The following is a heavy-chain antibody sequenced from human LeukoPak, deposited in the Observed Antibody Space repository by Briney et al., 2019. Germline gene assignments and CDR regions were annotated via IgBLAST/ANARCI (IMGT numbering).Heavy chain of an antibody. CDR1: GYTFTGYY. D-gene: IGHD6-19*01. V-gene: IGHV1-2*06. CDR2: INPNSGGT. J-gene: IGHJ4*02. CDR3: ARDTAVAGTRVGFDY. Sequence: GASVKVSCKASGYTFTGYYMHWLRQAPGQGLDWMGRINPNSGGTNYAQKFQDRVTMTRDTSISTAYMELSRLRSYDTAVYYCARDTAVAGTRVGFDYWGQGTLVTVSS.